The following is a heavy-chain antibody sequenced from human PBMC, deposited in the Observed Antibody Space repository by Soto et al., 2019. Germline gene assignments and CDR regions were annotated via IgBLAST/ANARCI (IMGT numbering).Heavy chain of an antibody. V-gene: IGHV3-23*01. CDR3: ATRPRYYNMDV. Sequence: LRLSCAASGLTFSSYTMTWVRQAPGKGLEWVSGISASGAETYYADSVRGRFTISRDNSRNTLYLQMNRLRADATAVYYCATRPRYYNMDVWGQGTTVTVSS. CDR1: GLTFSSYT. J-gene: IGHJ6*02. CDR2: ISASGAET.